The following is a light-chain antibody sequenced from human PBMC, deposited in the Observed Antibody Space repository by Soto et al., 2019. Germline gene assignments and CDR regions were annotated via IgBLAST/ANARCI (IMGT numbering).Light chain of an antibody. J-gene: IGKJ4*01. V-gene: IGKV2-28*01. Sequence: DIVMTQSPLSLPVTPGEPASISCRSSQSLLHSNGYTYLDWFVQKPGQSPQLLIYMGSNRASGVPDRFSGSGSGTEYTLKINRVEAEDVGVYYCMQSLKSRAFGGGTKVDIK. CDR1: QSLLHSNGYTY. CDR2: MGS. CDR3: MQSLKSRA.